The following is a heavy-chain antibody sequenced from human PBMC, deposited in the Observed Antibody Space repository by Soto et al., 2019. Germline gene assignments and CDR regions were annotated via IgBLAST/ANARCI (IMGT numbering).Heavy chain of an antibody. D-gene: IGHD3-3*01. Sequence: SETLSLTCTVSGGSISSGGYYWSWIRQHPGKGLEWIGYIYYSGSTYYNPSLKSRVTISVDTSKNQFSLKLSSVTAADTAVYYCARVMYYDFWSGYYTGSAFDYWGQGTLVTVSS. CDR3: ARVMYYDFWSGYYTGSAFDY. V-gene: IGHV4-31*03. CDR1: GGSISSGGYY. CDR2: IYYSGST. J-gene: IGHJ4*02.